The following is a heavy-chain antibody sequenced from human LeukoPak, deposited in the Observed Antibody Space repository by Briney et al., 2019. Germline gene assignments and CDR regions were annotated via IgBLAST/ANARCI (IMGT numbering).Heavy chain of an antibody. J-gene: IGHJ6*03. D-gene: IGHD1-14*01. CDR1: GFTFSRYW. CDR3: ARENRGVNMDV. CDR2: IKQDGSEK. Sequence: PGGSLRLSCAASGFTFSRYWMSWVRQAPGKGLEWVANIKQDGSEKYYVDSVKGRFSISRDNAKKSLYLQMNSLRAEDTAVYYCARENRGVNMDVWGKGTTVTVSS. V-gene: IGHV3-7*01.